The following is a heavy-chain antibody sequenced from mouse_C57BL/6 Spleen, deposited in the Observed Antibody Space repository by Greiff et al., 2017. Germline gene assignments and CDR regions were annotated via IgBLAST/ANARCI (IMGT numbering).Heavy chain of an antibody. V-gene: IGHV1-80*01. Sequence: VQLQESGAELVKPGASVKISCKASGYAFSSYWMNWVKQRPGKGLEWIGQLYPGDGDTNYNGKFKGKATLTADKSSSTAYMQLSSLHSEDSAVYFCARKAYYSNSWYFGVWGTGTTVTVSA. CDR3: ARKAYYSNSWYFGV. CDR1: GYAFSSYW. J-gene: IGHJ1*03. CDR2: LYPGDGDT. D-gene: IGHD2-5*01.